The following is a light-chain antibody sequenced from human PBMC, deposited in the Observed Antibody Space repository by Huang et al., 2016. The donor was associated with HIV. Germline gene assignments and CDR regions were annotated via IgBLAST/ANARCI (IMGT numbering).Light chain of an antibody. Sequence: FVMTQSPLSLPVAPGETASLSCRSSQSLLHSNVYTYLNWYFQKPGQSPRLLIYLGSNRASGVPDRFSGSGSGTEFTLKISRVETEDVGVYYCMQALQTPYTFGQGTKLQIK. J-gene: IGKJ2*01. CDR3: MQALQTPYT. CDR2: LGS. V-gene: IGKV2-28*01. CDR1: QSLLHSNVYTY.